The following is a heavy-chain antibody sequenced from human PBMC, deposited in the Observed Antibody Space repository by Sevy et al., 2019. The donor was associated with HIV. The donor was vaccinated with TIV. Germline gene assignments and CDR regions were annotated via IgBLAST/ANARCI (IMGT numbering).Heavy chain of an antibody. J-gene: IGHJ6*02. Sequence: SETPSLTCSVSGVSISGYYWTWIRQTPGKGLEWIGYIYYSGRTNYNPSLQGRVAISSDTSKNQFSLKLSSVTAADTAVYYCARALAEYYYAMDVWGQGTTVTVSS. CDR1: GVSISGYY. CDR2: IYYSGRT. V-gene: IGHV4-59*01. CDR3: ARALAEYYYAMDV.